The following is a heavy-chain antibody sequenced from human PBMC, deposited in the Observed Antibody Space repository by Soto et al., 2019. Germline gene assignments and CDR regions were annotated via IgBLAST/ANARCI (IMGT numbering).Heavy chain of an antibody. Sequence: QVQLQESCPGLVKPSGTLSLTCTVSGGSISSDNWWTWVRQPPGKGLEWIGEIYHSGRANYKPSLKSRITMSVDKSKNQFSLNLTSVTAADAAVYYCARDPSGVASDAFDIWGQGTMVIVSS. D-gene: IGHD2-21*01. V-gene: IGHV4-4*02. CDR2: IYHSGRA. J-gene: IGHJ3*02. CDR3: ARDPSGVASDAFDI. CDR1: GGSISSDNW.